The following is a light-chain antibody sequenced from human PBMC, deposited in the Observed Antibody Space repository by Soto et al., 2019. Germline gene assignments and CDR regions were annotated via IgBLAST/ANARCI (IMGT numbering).Light chain of an antibody. CDR1: QGISNY. J-gene: IGKJ4*01. CDR3: QHRHSYPLT. Sequence: DIQLTQSPSFMSASVGDRVTITCRASQGISNYLAWYQQKAGKAPKLLIHTASTLQNGVPSRFSGSGSGTEFTLTISSLQPEDLATYYGQHRHSYPLTFGGGTKVEIK. CDR2: TAS. V-gene: IGKV1-9*01.